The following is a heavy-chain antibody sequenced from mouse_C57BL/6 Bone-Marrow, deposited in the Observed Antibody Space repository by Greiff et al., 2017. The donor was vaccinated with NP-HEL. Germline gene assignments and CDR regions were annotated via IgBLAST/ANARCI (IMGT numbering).Heavy chain of an antibody. V-gene: IGHV1-81*01. CDR3: ARWDGYYPFAY. D-gene: IGHD2-3*01. CDR2: IYPRSGNT. Sequence: QVQLQQSGAELARPGASVTLSCKASGYTFTSYGISWVTQRTGQGLEWIGEIYPRSGNTYYNEKFKGKATLTADKSSSTAYMELRSLTSEDSAVYFGARWDGYYPFAYWGQGTLVTVSA. J-gene: IGHJ3*01. CDR1: GYTFTSYG.